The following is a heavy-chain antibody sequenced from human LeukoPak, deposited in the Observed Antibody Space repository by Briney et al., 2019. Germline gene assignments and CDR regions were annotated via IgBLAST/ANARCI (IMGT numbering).Heavy chain of an antibody. J-gene: IGHJ4*02. CDR1: GFTFSNYW. V-gene: IGHV3-74*01. Sequence: GGSLRLSCAVSGFTFSNYWMHWVRQAPGMGLVWVSRINTDGRATSYADSVKGRFTISRDNAKNILYLEVNSLRTDDTAVYYCARGGLEPVDYWGQGTLVTVSS. CDR2: INTDGRAT. CDR3: ARGGLEPVDY. D-gene: IGHD5-24*01.